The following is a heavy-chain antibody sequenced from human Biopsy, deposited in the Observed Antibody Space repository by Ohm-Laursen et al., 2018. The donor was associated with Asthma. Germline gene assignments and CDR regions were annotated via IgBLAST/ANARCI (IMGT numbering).Heavy chain of an antibody. V-gene: IGHV1-69*13. CDR2: TNPVFGTT. CDR1: GATFTPNV. J-gene: IGHJ4*02. Sequence: SVKAPSKSLGATFTPNVMAWGRQAPGQGLGGMGGTNPVFGTTTYPQKFQDRVTITADDSTSTVYMELSSLRSEDTAVYYCARKAGSCISRTCYSLDFWGQGTLVTVSS. D-gene: IGHD2-2*01. CDR3: ARKAGSCISRTCYSLDF.